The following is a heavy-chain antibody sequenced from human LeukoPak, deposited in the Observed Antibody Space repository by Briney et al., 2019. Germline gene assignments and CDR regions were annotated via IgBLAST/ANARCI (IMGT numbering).Heavy chain of an antibody. CDR2: IYYSAST. Sequence: SETLSLTCTLSGGSIKSNDYYWVWLRQSPGQGLEGIGTIYYSASTYYNTSLESRLTFSVDTSNNHLSLSLASVTASATGLYFCARQGNRSPFDLWGQGILVTVSS. CDR1: GGSIKSNDYY. CDR3: ARQGNRSPFDL. J-gene: IGHJ4*02. D-gene: IGHD3-9*01. V-gene: IGHV4-39*01.